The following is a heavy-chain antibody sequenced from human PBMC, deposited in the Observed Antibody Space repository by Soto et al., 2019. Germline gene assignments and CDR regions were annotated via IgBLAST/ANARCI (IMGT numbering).Heavy chain of an antibody. CDR1: GFTFSSYG. J-gene: IGHJ4*02. CDR3: ARGPPGITIFGVAPDGFDY. D-gene: IGHD3-3*01. V-gene: IGHV3-33*01. CDR2: IWYDGSNK. Sequence: GSLRLSCAASGFTFSSYGMHWVRQAPGKGLEWVAVIWYDGSNKYYADSVKGRFTISRDNSKNTLYLQMNSLRAEDTAVYYCARGPPGITIFGVAPDGFDYWGQGTLVTVS.